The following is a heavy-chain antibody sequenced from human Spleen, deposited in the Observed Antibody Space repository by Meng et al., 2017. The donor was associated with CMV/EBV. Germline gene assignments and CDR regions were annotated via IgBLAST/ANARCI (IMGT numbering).Heavy chain of an antibody. CDR3: SKGSIIAAGHFDY. J-gene: IGHJ4*02. V-gene: IGHV3-30*02. CDR2: IHYDGTKT. Sequence: GESLKISCVASGFTFSDYAMHWVRQAPGKGLEWVAFIHYDGTKTYYVDSVKGRFTISRDNSKNTLYLQMNSLRTEDTAVYYCSKGSIIAAGHFDYWGQGTLVTSPQ. D-gene: IGHD6-13*01. CDR1: GFTFSDYA.